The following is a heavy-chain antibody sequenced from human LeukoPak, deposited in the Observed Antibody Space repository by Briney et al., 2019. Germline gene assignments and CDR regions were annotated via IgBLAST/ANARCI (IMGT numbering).Heavy chain of an antibody. D-gene: IGHD2-8*01. V-gene: IGHV3-74*01. CDR1: GFTFSSYW. CDR2: IHGDGRTT. CDR3: ARDNGENYHTAFDY. Sequence: GGSLRLSCAASGFTFSSYWIHWVRQVPGKGLVWVSRIHGDGRTTTYADSVKGRFTISRDNAKDTLYLQMNSLRAEDTAVYYCARDNGENYHTAFDYWGQGTLVNVSS. J-gene: IGHJ4*02.